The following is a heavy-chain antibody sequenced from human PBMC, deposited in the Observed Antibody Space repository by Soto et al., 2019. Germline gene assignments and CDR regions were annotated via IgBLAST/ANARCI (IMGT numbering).Heavy chain of an antibody. J-gene: IGHJ4*02. CDR2: IIPIFGTA. V-gene: IGHV1-69*13. CDR3: ARVGLRFWDKYYFDY. Sequence: GASVKVSCKASGGTFSSYAISWVRQAPGQGLEWMGGIIPIFGTANYAQKFQGRVTITADESTSTAYMELSSLRSEDTAVYYRARVGLRFWDKYYFDYWGQGTLVTVSS. CDR1: GGTFSSYA. D-gene: IGHD3-3*01.